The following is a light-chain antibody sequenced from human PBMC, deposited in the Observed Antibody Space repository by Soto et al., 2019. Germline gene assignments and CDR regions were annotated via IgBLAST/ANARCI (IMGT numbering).Light chain of an antibody. CDR3: QQCGSSPWT. Sequence: EIVMTQSPATLSVSPGERATLSCRASQSVSSNLAWYQQQPGQSPRLLIYAASSRATGIPDRFSGGGSGTDFTLTISRLEPEDFAVYYCQQCGSSPWTFGQGTKVDI. J-gene: IGKJ1*01. CDR2: AAS. V-gene: IGKV3-20*01. CDR1: QSVSSN.